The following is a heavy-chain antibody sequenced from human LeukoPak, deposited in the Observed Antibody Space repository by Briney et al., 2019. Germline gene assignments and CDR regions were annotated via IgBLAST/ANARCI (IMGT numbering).Heavy chain of an antibody. D-gene: IGHD3-3*01. CDR3: ATDAYVDFWSGSIY. J-gene: IGHJ4*02. V-gene: IGHV3-23*01. CDR2: ISGSGGST. Sequence: GGSLRLSCTVSGLTFSSSWMDWVRQAPGKGLEWVSAISGSGGSTYYADSVKGRFTISRDNSKNTLYLQMNSLRAEDTAVYYCATDAYVDFWSGSIYWGQGTLVTVSS. CDR1: GLTFSSSW.